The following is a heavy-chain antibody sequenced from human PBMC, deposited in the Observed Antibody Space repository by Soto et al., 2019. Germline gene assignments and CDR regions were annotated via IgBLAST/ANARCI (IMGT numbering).Heavy chain of an antibody. D-gene: IGHD3-22*01. CDR3: VRARSTDSRPDY. CDR1: GFTFSLYS. J-gene: IGHJ4*02. V-gene: IGHV3-21*01. Sequence: GGSLRLSCAASGFTFSLYSMIWVRQAPGKGLEWVASITSSSSYIYYEDSLKGRFAISRDNAKNSLFLQLDSLRAEDTAVYFCVRARSTDSRPDYWGQGTLVTVSS. CDR2: ITSSSSYI.